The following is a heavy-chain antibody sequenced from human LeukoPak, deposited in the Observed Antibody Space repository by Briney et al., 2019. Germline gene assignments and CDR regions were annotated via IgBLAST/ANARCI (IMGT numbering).Heavy chain of an antibody. CDR2: IGTAGDI. CDR3: ARGAGIAAAGTGDWFDP. V-gene: IGHV3-13*01. J-gene: IGHJ5*02. Sequence: GGSLRLSCAASGFTFSSYDMHWVRQATGKGLEWVSAIGTAGDIYYPGSVKGRFTISRENAKNSLYLQMNSLRAGDTAVYYCARGAGIAAAGTGDWFDPWGQGTLVTVSS. CDR1: GFTFSSYD. D-gene: IGHD6-13*01.